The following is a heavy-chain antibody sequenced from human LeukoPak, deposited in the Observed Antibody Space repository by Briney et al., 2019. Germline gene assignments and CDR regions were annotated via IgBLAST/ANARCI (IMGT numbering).Heavy chain of an antibody. CDR1: GFTFSSYW. CDR2: ISYDGSNK. Sequence: SGGSLRLSCAASGFTFSSYWMSWVRQAPGKGLEWVAVISYDGSNKYYADSVKGRFTISRDNSKNTLYLQMNSLRAEDTAVYYCAKGRARITMPPDDYWGQGTLVTVSS. CDR3: AKGRARITMPPDDY. J-gene: IGHJ4*02. D-gene: IGHD3-10*01. V-gene: IGHV3-30*18.